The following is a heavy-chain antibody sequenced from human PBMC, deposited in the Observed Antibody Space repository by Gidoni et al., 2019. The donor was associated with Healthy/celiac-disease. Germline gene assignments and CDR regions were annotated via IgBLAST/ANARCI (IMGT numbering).Heavy chain of an antibody. Sequence: QVQLVPSGAEVKKPGASVKVSCKASGYTFTSYDINWVRQATGQGLEWMGWMNPNSGNTGYAQKFQGRVTMTRNTSISTAYMELSSLRSEDTAVYYCARGRGSSRTGARWFDPWGQGTLVTVSS. CDR2: MNPNSGNT. V-gene: IGHV1-8*01. CDR1: GYTFTSYD. CDR3: ARGRGSSRTGARWFDP. D-gene: IGHD6-13*01. J-gene: IGHJ5*02.